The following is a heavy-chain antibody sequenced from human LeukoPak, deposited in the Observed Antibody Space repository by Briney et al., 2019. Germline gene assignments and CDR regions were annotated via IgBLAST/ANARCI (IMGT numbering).Heavy chain of an antibody. V-gene: IGHV4-38-2*02. D-gene: IGHD2-2*01. CDR1: GYSISSGYY. CDR2: IYHSGST. CDR3: ARSPVRCSSTTCFSFYFDY. J-gene: IGHJ4*02. Sequence: SETLSLTCTVSGYSISSGYYWGWIRQPPGKGLEWIGSIYHSGSTYYNPSLKSRVTISVDTSKNRFSLKLSSVTAADTAVYYCARSPVRCSSTTCFSFYFDYWGQGTLVTVSS.